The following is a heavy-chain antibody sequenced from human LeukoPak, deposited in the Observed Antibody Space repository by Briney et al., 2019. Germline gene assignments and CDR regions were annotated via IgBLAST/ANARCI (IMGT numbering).Heavy chain of an antibody. J-gene: IGHJ3*02. V-gene: IGHV4-34*01. CDR2: INHSGST. CDR3: ARAYYYDSSGYYLRDDDAFDI. Sequence: SETLSLTCAVYGGSFSGYYWSWIRQPPGKGLEWIGEINHSGSTNYNPPLKSRVTISVDTSKNQFSLKLSSVTAADTAVYYCARAYYYDSSGYYLRDDDAFDIWGQGTMVTVSS. CDR1: GGSFSGYY. D-gene: IGHD3-22*01.